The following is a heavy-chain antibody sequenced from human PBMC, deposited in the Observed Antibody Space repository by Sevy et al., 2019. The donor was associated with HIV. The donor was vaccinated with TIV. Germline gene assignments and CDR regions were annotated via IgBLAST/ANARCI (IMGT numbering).Heavy chain of an antibody. CDR1: GFTFSTYG. V-gene: IGHV3-30*02. Sequence: RGSLRLSCAASGFTFSTYGMHWVRRAPGRGLEWVAFMRFDGTIKDHRDSVKGRFRISRDNSKNTLYLQMNSLRVEDTAVYFCAKVLHIVEVPAAIDYYYGMDVWGQGTTVTVSS. D-gene: IGHD2-2*01. CDR2: MRFDGTIK. CDR3: AKVLHIVEVPAAIDYYYGMDV. J-gene: IGHJ6*02.